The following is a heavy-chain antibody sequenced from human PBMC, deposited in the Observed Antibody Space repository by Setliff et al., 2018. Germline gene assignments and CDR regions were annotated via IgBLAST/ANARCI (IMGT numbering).Heavy chain of an antibody. Sequence: GGSLRLSCAASGFSFSDNYMSWIRQAPGKGLEWVAYISSSGISIDYADSVKGRFIISRDNAKNSLSLQMNSLRVEDTAVYYCVRDVAGGSHATYSDYWGQGTLVTVSS. V-gene: IGHV3-11*04. CDR1: GFSFSDNY. CDR2: ISSSGISI. J-gene: IGHJ4*02. CDR3: VRDVAGGSHATYSDY. D-gene: IGHD1-26*01.